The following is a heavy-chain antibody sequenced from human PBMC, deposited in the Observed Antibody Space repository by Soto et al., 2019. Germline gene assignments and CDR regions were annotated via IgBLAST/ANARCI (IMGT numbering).Heavy chain of an antibody. CDR1: TFSLRNYY. Sequence: ASVKVSCKASTFSLRNYYMHWVRQAPGQGLEWMGIVKPYNRTKNAERFQGRVTMTRDTSTNTLYMELCSLTSEDAAVYYCARGPNGYSGYDSSYWGQRTLVTVSS. CDR3: ARGPNGYSGYDSSY. CDR2: VKPYNRT. V-gene: IGHV1-46*03. D-gene: IGHD5-12*01. J-gene: IGHJ4*02.